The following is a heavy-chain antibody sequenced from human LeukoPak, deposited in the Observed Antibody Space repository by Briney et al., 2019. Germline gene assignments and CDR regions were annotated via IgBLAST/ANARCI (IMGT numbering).Heavy chain of an antibody. CDR3: ARIRYFDWLFDY. D-gene: IGHD3-9*01. CDR2: INHTGNT. J-gene: IGHJ4*02. CDR1: GGSISDYY. V-gene: IGHV4-34*01. Sequence: PSETLSLTCAVYGGSISDYYWGWIRQPPGKGLEWIGEINHTGNTNYNPSLKSRVTMSVDTSKNQFSLKLSSVTAADTAVYYCARIRYFDWLFDYWGQGTLVTVSS.